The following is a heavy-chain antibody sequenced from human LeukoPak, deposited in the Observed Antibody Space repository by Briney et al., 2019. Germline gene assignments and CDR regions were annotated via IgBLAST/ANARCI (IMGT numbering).Heavy chain of an antibody. D-gene: IGHD3-10*01. J-gene: IGHJ4*02. V-gene: IGHV5-51*01. CDR3: ARLREDGQIGDY. CDR2: IYLGDFGI. CDR1: GYSFANYW. Sequence: GESLKISCKGSGYSFANYWIGWVRQMPGKGLEWMGIIYLGDFGIRYSPSFQGQVTISADKSISTVYLQWSSLKASDTAMYYCARLREDGQIGDYWGQGTLVTVSS.